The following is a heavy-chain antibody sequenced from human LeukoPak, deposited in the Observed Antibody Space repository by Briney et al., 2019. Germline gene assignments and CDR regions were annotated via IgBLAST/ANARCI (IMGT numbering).Heavy chain of an antibody. Sequence: GGSLRLSCAASGFTFSNAWMSWVRQAPGKGLEWVGRIKSKTDGGTTDYGAPVKGRFTISRDDSKNTLYLQMNSLKTEDTAVYYCTTDRGSYYTDYWGQGTLVTVSS. CDR1: GFTFSNAW. V-gene: IGHV3-15*01. D-gene: IGHD1-26*01. CDR2: IKSKTDGGTT. CDR3: TTDRGSYYTDY. J-gene: IGHJ4*02.